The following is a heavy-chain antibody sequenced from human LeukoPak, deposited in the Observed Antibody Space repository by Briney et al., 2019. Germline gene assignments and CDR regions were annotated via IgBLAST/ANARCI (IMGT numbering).Heavy chain of an antibody. V-gene: IGHV3-30*04. CDR3: ATEQWLDGNAFDI. CDR2: ISYDGSQK. CDR1: GFTFSNYA. Sequence: GGSLRLSCAASGFTFSNYAMHWVRQAPGKGLEWVAVISYDGSQKYHADSVKGRFTISRDNSKNTLFLQMNSLRPEDTAVYYCATEQWLDGNAFDIWGQGTMVTVSS. D-gene: IGHD6-19*01. J-gene: IGHJ3*02.